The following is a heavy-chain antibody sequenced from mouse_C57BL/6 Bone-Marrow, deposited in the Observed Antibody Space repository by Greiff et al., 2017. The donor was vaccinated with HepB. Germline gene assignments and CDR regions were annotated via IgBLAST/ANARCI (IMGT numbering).Heavy chain of an antibody. Sequence: EVHLVESGGGLVQPKGSLKLSCAASGFSFNTYAMNWVRQAPGKGLEWVARIRSKSNNYATYYADSVKDRFTISRDDSESMLYLQMNNLKTEDTAMYYCVRESPYWDYFDYWGQGTTLTVSS. CDR2: IRSKSNNYAT. CDR3: VRESPYWDYFDY. D-gene: IGHD2-10*01. CDR1: GFSFNTYA. J-gene: IGHJ2*01. V-gene: IGHV10-1*01.